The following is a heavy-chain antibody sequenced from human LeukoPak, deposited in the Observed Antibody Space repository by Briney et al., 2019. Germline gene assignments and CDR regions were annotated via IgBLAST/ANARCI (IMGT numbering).Heavy chain of an antibody. CDR1: GFSISSYY. Sequence: SETLSLTCTVSGFSISSYYWSWIRQPPGKGLEWIGYIYYSGSTNYNPSLKSRVTISVDTSKNQFSLKLSSVTGADTAVYYCGRDVPYSIGGYWFDPGRESPVVTVSS. J-gene: IGHJ5*02. V-gene: IGHV4-59*01. CDR3: GRDVPYSIGGYWFDP. D-gene: IGHD6-19*01. CDR2: IYYSGST.